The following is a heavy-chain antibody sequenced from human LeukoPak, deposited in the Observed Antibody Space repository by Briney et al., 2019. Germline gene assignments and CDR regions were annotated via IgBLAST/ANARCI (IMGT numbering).Heavy chain of an antibody. D-gene: IGHD6-25*01. CDR3: ARHTTIGIAAAWGPFDY. V-gene: IGHV5-51*01. Sequence: GESLKISCKGSGYSFTTYWIGWVRRMPGKGLEWMGIIYPGDSDTRYSPSFQGQVTISADKSISTAYLQWSSLKASDTAMYYCARHTTIGIAAAWGPFDYWGQGTLVTVSS. CDR1: GYSFTTYW. CDR2: IYPGDSDT. J-gene: IGHJ4*02.